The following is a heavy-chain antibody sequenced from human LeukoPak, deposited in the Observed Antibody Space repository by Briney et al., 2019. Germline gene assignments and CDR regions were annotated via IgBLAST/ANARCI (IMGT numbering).Heavy chain of an antibody. D-gene: IGHD1-1*01. V-gene: IGHV3-74*03. CDR1: GLTFSSYW. J-gene: IGHJ4*02. Sequence: GGSLRLSCAASGLTFSSYWMHWVRQAPGKGLVWVSRINSDGTSTMFADSVKGRFTISRDNAKNTLFLQMNSLRAEDTAVYYCATAQRYTSFSSDFDYWGQGILVTVSS. CDR3: ATAQRYTSFSSDFDY. CDR2: INSDGTST.